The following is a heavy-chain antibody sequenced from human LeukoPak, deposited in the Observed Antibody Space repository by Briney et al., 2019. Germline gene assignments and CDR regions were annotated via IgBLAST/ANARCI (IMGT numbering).Heavy chain of an antibody. CDR1: GFTVSSNY. CDR2: IYSGGST. D-gene: IGHD3-3*01. V-gene: IGHV3-66*01. CDR3: AKGFWSGYYTPNDF. Sequence: GGSLRLSYAASGFTVSSNYMSWVRQAPGKGLEWVSVIYSGGSTYYADSVKGRFTISRDNSKNTLYLQMNSLRAEDTAIYHCAKGFWSGYYTPNDFWGQGTLVTVSS. J-gene: IGHJ4*02.